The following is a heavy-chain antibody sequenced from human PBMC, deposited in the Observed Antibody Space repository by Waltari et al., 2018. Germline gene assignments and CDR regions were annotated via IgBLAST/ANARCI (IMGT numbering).Heavy chain of an antibody. J-gene: IGHJ5*02. V-gene: IGHV3-49*04. CDR2: IRSKAYGGTT. CDR3: TRELVIGFNNWFDP. D-gene: IGHD3-9*01. Sequence: EVQLVESGGGLVQPGRSLRLSCTASGFTFGDYAMSWVRQAPGKGLEWVGFIRSKAYGGTTEYAASVKGRFTISIDDSKSIAYLQMNSLKTEDTAVYYCTRELVIGFNNWFDPWGQGTLVTVSS. CDR1: GFTFGDYA.